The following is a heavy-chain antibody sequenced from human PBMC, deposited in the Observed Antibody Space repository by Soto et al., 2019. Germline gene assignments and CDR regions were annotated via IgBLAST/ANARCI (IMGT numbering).Heavy chain of an antibody. CDR3: ARGPRGRYPSWFDP. D-gene: IGHD6-19*01. J-gene: IGHJ5*02. Sequence: QVQLVESGGGVVQPGRSLRLSCAASGFTFSSYGMHWVRQAPGKGLEWVAVIWYDGSNKYYADSVKGRFTISRDNSKNTLYLQMNSLRAEDTAVYYCARGPRGRYPSWFDPWGQGTLVTVSS. V-gene: IGHV3-33*01. CDR1: GFTFSSYG. CDR2: IWYDGSNK.